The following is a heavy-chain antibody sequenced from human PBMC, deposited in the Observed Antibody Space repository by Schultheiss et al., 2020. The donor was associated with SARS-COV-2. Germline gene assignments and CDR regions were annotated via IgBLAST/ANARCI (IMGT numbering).Heavy chain of an antibody. CDR3: ARDGYSGYGNAFDI. Sequence: ASVKVSCKASGYTFTSYGISWVRQAPGQGLEWMGGIIPIFGTANYAQKFQGRVTMTTDTSTSTAYMELRSLRSDDTAVYYCARDGYSGYGNAFDIWGQGTMVTVSS. CDR2: IIPIFGTA. D-gene: IGHD5-12*01. J-gene: IGHJ3*02. CDR1: GYTFTSYG. V-gene: IGHV1-18*01.